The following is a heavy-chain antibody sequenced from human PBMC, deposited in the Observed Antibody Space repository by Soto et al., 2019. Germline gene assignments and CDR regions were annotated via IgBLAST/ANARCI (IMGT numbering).Heavy chain of an antibody. V-gene: IGHV3-74*01. CDR1: RFSPSSPW. J-gene: IGHJ4*02. CDR2: IDIDGGGT. CDR3: ATLQMTGPDY. Sequence: ALKHSRAGSRFSPSSPWVNWVRQAPGKGLVWVSRIDIDGGGTSYGDSVKGRFTISRDNAKSTVYLQMNSLSAEDTGVYYCATLQMTGPDYWGQGTLVTVSS.